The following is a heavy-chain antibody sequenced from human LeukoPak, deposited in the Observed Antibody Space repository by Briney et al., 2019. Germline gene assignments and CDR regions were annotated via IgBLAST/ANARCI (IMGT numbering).Heavy chain of an antibody. CDR2: INPNSGDT. V-gene: IGHV1-2*02. J-gene: IGHJ3*01. CDR1: GYTFTVYY. CDR3: ARVGFERPRSSITVVRGVIRPNAFDL. Sequence: GASVKVSCKASGYTFTVYYMHWVRQAPGQGLEWMGRINPNSGDTKYAQNFQGRVTMTRDTSIDTAYMDLSRLRSDDTAVYYCARVGFERPRSSITVVRGVIRPNAFDLWGQGTTVTVSS. D-gene: IGHD3-10*01.